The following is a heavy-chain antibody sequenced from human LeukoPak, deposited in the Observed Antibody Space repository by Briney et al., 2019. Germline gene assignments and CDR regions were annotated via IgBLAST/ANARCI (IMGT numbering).Heavy chain of an antibody. CDR1: GGSFSGYY. J-gene: IGHJ4*02. CDR2: INHSGST. Sequence: SETLSLTCAVYGGSFSGYYWSWIRQPPGKGLEWIGEINHSGSTNYNPSLKSRVTISVDTSKNQFSLKLSSVTAADTAVYYCARGGRYYVWGSYRPYYFDYWGQGTLVTVSS. CDR3: ARGGRYYVWGSYRPYYFDY. D-gene: IGHD3-16*02. V-gene: IGHV4-34*01.